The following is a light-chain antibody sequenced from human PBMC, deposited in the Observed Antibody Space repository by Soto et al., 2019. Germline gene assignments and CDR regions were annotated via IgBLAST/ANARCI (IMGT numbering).Light chain of an antibody. J-gene: IGLJ2*01. CDR3: AAWDDSLNGVI. Sequence: QSVLTQPPSASETPGQRVTISCSGSTSNIGSNTVNWYQHLPGTAPKLLIYTNNQRPSGVPDRFSGSKSGTSASLAISGLQSEDEADYYCAAWDDSLNGVIFGGGTKVTVL. V-gene: IGLV1-44*01. CDR1: TSNIGSNT. CDR2: TNN.